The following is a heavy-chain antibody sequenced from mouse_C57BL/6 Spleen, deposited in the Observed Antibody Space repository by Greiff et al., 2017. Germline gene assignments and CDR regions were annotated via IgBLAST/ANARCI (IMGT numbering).Heavy chain of an antibody. CDR1: GYTFTSYW. V-gene: IGHV1-55*01. CDR2: IYPGSGST. D-gene: IGHD3-3*01. CDR3: ERREGTRAWFAY. Sequence: QVQLQQPGAELVKPGASVKMSCKASGYTFTSYWITWVKQRPGQGLEWIGDIYPGSGSTNYNEKFKSKATLTVDTSSSTAYMQLSSLTSEDSAVYYCERREGTRAWFAYWGQGTLVTVSA. J-gene: IGHJ3*01.